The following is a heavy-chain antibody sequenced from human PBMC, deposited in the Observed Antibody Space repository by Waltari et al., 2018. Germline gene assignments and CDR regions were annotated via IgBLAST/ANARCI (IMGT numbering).Heavy chain of an antibody. V-gene: IGHV4-39*07. Sequence: QLQLQESGPGLVKPSETLSLTCTVSGGSISSSSYYWGWIRQPPGKGLEWIGSIYYSGSTYYNPSLKRRVTISVDTSKNQFSLKLSSVTAADTAVYYCARDRPGYYYDRQRRYYFDYWGQGTLVTVSS. J-gene: IGHJ4*02. CDR3: ARDRPGYYYDRQRRYYFDY. D-gene: IGHD3-22*01. CDR2: IYYSGST. CDR1: GGSISSSSYY.